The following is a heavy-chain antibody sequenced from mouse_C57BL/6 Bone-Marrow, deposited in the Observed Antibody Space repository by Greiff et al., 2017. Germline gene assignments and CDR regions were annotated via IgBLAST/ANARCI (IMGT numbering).Heavy chain of an antibody. J-gene: IGHJ3*01. Sequence: QVQLQQSGAELVRPGTSVKVSCKASGYAFTNYLIEWVKQRPGQGLEWIGVINPGSGGTNYNEKFKGKATLTADKSSSTAYMQLSSLTSEDSAVYFCARGGFADWGKGTLVTVSA. CDR1: GYAFTNYL. V-gene: IGHV1-54*01. CDR3: ARGGFAD. CDR2: INPGSGGT.